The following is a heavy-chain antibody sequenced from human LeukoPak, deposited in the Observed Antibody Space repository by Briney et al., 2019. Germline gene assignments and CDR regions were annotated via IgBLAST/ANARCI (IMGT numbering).Heavy chain of an antibody. CDR3: ARDNPRTTTYSSGSSFDF. V-gene: IGHV4-4*07. D-gene: IGHD6-19*01. CDR2: IYTSGST. Sequence: PSETLSLTCTVSGGSISSYYWSWIRQPAGKGLEWIGRIYTSGSTNYNPSLKSRVTMSVDTSKNQFSLKLRSVTAADTAVYFCARDNPRTTTYSSGSSFDFWGQGTLVTVSS. CDR1: GGSISSYY. J-gene: IGHJ4*02.